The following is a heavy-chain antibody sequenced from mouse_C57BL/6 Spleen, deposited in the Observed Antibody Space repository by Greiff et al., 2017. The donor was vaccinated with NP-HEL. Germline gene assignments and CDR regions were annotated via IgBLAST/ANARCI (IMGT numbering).Heavy chain of an antibody. CDR3: ARRGLITTVVDWYFDV. CDR1: GYTFTSYW. D-gene: IGHD1-1*01. Sequence: QVQLQQPGAELVRPGSSVKLSCKASGYTFTSYWMHWVKQRPIQGLEWIGNIDPSDSETHYNQKFKDKATLTVDKSSSTAYMQLSSLTSEDSAVYYCARRGLITTVVDWYFDVWGTGTTVTVSS. V-gene: IGHV1-52*01. J-gene: IGHJ1*03. CDR2: IDPSDSET.